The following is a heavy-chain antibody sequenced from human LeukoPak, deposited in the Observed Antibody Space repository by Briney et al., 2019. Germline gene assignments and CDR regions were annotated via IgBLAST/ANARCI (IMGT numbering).Heavy chain of an antibody. CDR2: INTNTGNP. CDR1: GYTFTSYG. V-gene: IGHV7-4-1*02. Sequence: AASVKVSCKASGYTFTSYGISWVQQAPGQGLEWMGWINTNTGNPTYAQGFTGRFVFSLDTSVSTAYLQISSLKAEDTAVYYCASSNYDILGWVAYYYYMDVWGKGTTVTVSS. J-gene: IGHJ6*03. D-gene: IGHD3-9*01. CDR3: ASSNYDILGWVAYYYYMDV.